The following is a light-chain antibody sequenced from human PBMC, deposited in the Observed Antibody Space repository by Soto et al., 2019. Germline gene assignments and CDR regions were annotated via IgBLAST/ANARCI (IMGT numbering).Light chain of an antibody. Sequence: EIVLTQSPDTLSLSPGERATLSCRASQSVSSDYLVWYQQKPGQAPRLLIYGASRRATGIPDRFSGGGSGTDFILNISRLEPEDFAVYYCQHYDNTPPTFGPGTKVDIK. V-gene: IGKV3-20*01. CDR1: QSVSSDY. CDR3: QHYDNTPPT. J-gene: IGKJ3*01. CDR2: GAS.